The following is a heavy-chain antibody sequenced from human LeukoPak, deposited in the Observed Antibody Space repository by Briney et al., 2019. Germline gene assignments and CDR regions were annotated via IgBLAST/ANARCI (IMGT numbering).Heavy chain of an antibody. D-gene: IGHD2-2*02. CDR1: GDSVSRSY. CDR2: IYAAETS. V-gene: IGHV4-4*07. Sequence: SETLSLTCTVSGDSVSRSYWGWIRQSAGKGLEWIGRIYAAETSKYNPSLRSRVSISIDTSTSQFSLRLNSVTAADTAVYYCVRGRNHIPFYFDYWGQGILVTVSS. CDR3: VRGRNHIPFYFDY. J-gene: IGHJ4*02.